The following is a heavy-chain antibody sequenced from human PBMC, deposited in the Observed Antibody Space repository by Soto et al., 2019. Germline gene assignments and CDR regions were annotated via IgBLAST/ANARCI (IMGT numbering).Heavy chain of an antibody. CDR2: IYYSGST. CDR3: ARERSSSWDNWFDP. CDR1: GGSISSYY. D-gene: IGHD6-6*01. Sequence: SETLSLTCTVSGGSISSYYWSWIRQPPGKGLEWIGYIYYSGSTNYNPSLKSRVTISVDTSKNQFSLKLSSVTAADTAVYYCARERSSSWDNWFDPWGQGTLVTVSS. J-gene: IGHJ5*02. V-gene: IGHV4-59*01.